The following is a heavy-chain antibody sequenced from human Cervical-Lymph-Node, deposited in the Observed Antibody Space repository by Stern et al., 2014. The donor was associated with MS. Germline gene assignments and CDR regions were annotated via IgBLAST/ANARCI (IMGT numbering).Heavy chain of an antibody. J-gene: IGHJ5*02. V-gene: IGHV1-2*02. Sequence: QVQLVQSGAEVKKPGASVKVSCKASGYTFTGYYMHWVRQAPGQGLEWMGWINPNSGGTNYAQKFQGRVTMTRDTSISTAYMELSRLRSDDTAVYYCARVSHDSSGYYNWFDPWGQGTLVTVSS. CDR2: INPNSGGT. D-gene: IGHD3-22*01. CDR1: GYTFTGYY. CDR3: ARVSHDSSGYYNWFDP.